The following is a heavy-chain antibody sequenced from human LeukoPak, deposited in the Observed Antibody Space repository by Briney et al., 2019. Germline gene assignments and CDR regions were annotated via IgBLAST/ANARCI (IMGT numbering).Heavy chain of an antibody. CDR2: IYTSGST. Sequence: KPSETLSLTCTVSGCSISSYYWSWIRQPPGKGLEWIGYIYTSGSTNYNPSLKSRVTISVDTSKNQFSLKLSSVTAADTAVYYCARLSGEVPAAIHGAFYYYYMDVWGKGTTVTVSS. CDR1: GCSISSYY. V-gene: IGHV4-4*09. J-gene: IGHJ6*03. CDR3: ARLSGEVPAAIHGAFYYYYMDV. D-gene: IGHD2-2*02.